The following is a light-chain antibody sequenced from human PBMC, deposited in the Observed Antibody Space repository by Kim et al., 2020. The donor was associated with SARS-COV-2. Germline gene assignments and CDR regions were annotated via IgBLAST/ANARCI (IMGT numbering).Light chain of an antibody. Sequence: SLGDMVTITCRASQSISSYLNWYQQKPGKAPKLLIYAPSSLQSLFPSRFSGSGSGTDFTLTINSLQPEDFATYYCQQSYSTPQLTFGGGTKVDIK. CDR3: QQSYSTPQLT. J-gene: IGKJ4*01. CDR1: QSISSY. V-gene: IGKV1-39*01. CDR2: APS.